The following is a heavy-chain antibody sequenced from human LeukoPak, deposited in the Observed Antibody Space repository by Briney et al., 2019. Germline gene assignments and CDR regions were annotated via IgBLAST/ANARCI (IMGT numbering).Heavy chain of an antibody. D-gene: IGHD6-13*01. CDR2: IYPGDSDT. V-gene: IGHV5-51*01. CDR1: GYSFTSYW. J-gene: IGHJ4*02. CDR3: ARPPIGAAAGTSEFDY. Sequence: GESLKISCKGSGYSFTSYWIGWVRQLPGKGLEWMGIIYPGDSDTRYSPSFQGQVTISADKSISTAYLQWSSLKASDTAMYYCARPPIGAAAGTSEFDYWGQGTLVTVSS.